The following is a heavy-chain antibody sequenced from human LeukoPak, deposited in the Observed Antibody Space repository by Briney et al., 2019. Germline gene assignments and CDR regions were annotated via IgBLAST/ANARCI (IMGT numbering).Heavy chain of an antibody. V-gene: IGHV1-69*13. CDR2: IIPIFGTA. CDR3: ARDEGIAAAGSIDY. D-gene: IGHD6-13*01. J-gene: IGHJ4*02. Sequence: SVKVSCKASGYTFTNSAISWVRQAPGQGLEWMGGIIPIFGTANYAQKFQGRVTITADESTSTAYMELSSLRSEDTAVYYCARDEGIAAAGSIDYWGQGTLVTVSS. CDR1: GYTFTNSA.